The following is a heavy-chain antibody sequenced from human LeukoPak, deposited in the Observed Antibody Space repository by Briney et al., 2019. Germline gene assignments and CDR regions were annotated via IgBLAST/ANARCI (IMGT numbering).Heavy chain of an antibody. CDR3: AKESGQQQLPWDWFDP. CDR1: GFTFSSYW. V-gene: IGHV3-23*01. D-gene: IGHD6-13*01. J-gene: IGHJ5*02. Sequence: PGGSLRLSCAASGFTFSSYWMSWVRQAPGKGLEWVSAISGSGGSTYYADSVKGRFTISRDNSKNTLYLQMNSLRAEDTAVYYCAKESGQQQLPWDWFDPWGQGTLVTVSS. CDR2: ISGSGGST.